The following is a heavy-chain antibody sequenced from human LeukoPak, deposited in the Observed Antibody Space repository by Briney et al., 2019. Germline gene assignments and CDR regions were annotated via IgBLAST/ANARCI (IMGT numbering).Heavy chain of an antibody. CDR2: ISSGSTYI. D-gene: IGHD4-17*01. CDR1: GFTFSAYT. V-gene: IGHV3-21*01. CDR3: ARGRLYGDYSDY. Sequence: GGSLRLSCAASGFTFSAYTMHWVRHAPGKGLEWVSSISSGSTYINYADSMEGRFIISRDNAKNSLYLQMNSLRAEDTAVYYCARGRLYGDYSDYWGQGTLVTVSS. J-gene: IGHJ4*02.